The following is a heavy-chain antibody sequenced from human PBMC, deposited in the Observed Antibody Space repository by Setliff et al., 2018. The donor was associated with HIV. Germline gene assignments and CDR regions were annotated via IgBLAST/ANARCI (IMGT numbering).Heavy chain of an antibody. V-gene: IGHV1-8*01. CDR2: MNPNSGNT. CDR3: AREVGGSFGIGSTVLDP. Sequence: ASVKVSCKASGYTFINYDINWVRQATGQGLEWMGWMNPNSGNTGYSQKFQGRVTMTRNTSTSTAYMELSSLTSEDTAVYYCAREVGGSFGIGSTVLDPWGQGTLVTVSS. D-gene: IGHD3-3*02. CDR1: GYTFINYD. J-gene: IGHJ5*02.